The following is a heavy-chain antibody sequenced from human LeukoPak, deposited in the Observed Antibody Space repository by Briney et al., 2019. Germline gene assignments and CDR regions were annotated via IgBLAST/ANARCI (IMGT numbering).Heavy chain of an antibody. CDR2: ISGSGGSI. V-gene: IGHV3-23*01. CDR1: GFTFSNYA. CDR3: AKDLSSSWYNFDY. J-gene: IGHJ4*02. Sequence: GGSLRLSCAASGFTFSNYAMSWVRQAPGKGLEWVSAISGSGGSIYYADSVKGRFTISRDKSKNTLYLQMNSLRAEDTAVYYCAKDLSSSWYNFDYWGQGTLVTVSS. D-gene: IGHD6-13*01.